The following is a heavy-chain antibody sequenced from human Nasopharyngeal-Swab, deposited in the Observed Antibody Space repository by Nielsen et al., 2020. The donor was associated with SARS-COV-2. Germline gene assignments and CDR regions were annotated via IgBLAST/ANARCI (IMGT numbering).Heavy chain of an antibody. J-gene: IGHJ5*02. D-gene: IGHD3-10*01. V-gene: IGHV4-34*01. Sequence: IRQPQGTGLEWVGEINHSGSTNYNPSLKSRVTISVDTSKNQFSLKLSSVTAADTAVYYCARGRGGWLGVNWFDPWGQGTLVTVSS. CDR2: INHSGST. CDR3: ARGRGGWLGVNWFDP.